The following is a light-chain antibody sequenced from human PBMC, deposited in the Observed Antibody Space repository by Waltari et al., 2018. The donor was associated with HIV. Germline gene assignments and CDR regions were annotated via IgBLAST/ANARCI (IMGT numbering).Light chain of an antibody. CDR3: QQTYNTPPT. J-gene: IGKJ1*01. CDR1: QSISSY. Sequence: DIQMTQSPSSLSASVGDRVTITCRASQSISSYLNWYRQKPGKAPKLLISAASSLQSGVPSRFSGSGSGTDFTLTISSLQPEDFATYYCQQTYNTPPTFGQGTKVEIK. CDR2: AAS. V-gene: IGKV1-39*01.